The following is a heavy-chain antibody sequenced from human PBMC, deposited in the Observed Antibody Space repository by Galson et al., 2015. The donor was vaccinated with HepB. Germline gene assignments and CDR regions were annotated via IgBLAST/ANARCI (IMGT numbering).Heavy chain of an antibody. CDR2: IREDGSER. CDR3: TRDEVGGHLAY. V-gene: IGHV3-7*03. CDR1: RFTFSNYS. D-gene: IGHD3-16*01. Sequence: SLRLSCAASRFTFSNYSLSWVRQAPGKGPEWVACIREDGSERKYMDSVRGRFTISRDNAGNLLFLQMNSLRDEDTAVYFCTRDEVGGHLAYWGQGALVTVSS. J-gene: IGHJ4*02.